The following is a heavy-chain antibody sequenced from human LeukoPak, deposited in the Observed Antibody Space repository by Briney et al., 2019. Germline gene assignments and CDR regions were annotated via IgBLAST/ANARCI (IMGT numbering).Heavy chain of an antibody. V-gene: IGHV3-48*03. D-gene: IGHD5/OR15-5a*01. CDR2: ISSSGSTI. CDR1: GFTFGDYA. Sequence: GGSLRLSCTASGFTFGDYAMNWVRQAPGKGLEWVSYISSSGSTISYADSVKGRFTISRDNAKNSLYLQMNSLRAEDTAVYYCARVSVRRFDYWGQGTLVTVPS. CDR3: ARVSVRRFDY. J-gene: IGHJ4*02.